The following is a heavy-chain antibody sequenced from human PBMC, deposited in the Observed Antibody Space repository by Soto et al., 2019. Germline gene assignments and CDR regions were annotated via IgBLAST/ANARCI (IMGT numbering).Heavy chain of an antibody. CDR1: GYTFTSYA. D-gene: IGHD4-4*01. CDR2: INAGNGNT. V-gene: IGHV1-3*01. Sequence: ASVKVSCKVSGYTFTSYAMHWVRQAPGQRLEWMGWINAGNGNTKYSQKFQGRVTITRDTSASTAYMELSSLRSEDTAVYYCARGLDYSNYDYFDYWGQGTLVTVSS. CDR3: ARGLDYSNYDYFDY. J-gene: IGHJ4*02.